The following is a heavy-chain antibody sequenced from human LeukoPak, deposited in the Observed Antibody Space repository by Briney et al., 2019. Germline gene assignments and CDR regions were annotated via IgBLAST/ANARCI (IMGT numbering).Heavy chain of an antibody. CDR1: GFTFSSYS. Sequence: GGSLRLSCAASGFTFSSYSMNWVRQAPGKGLEWFSYIDSSSSTIYYADSVKGRFTISRDNAKNSLYLQMNSLRAEDTAVYYCASPFDYWGQGTLVTVSS. CDR3: ASPFDY. CDR2: IDSSSSTI. V-gene: IGHV3-48*01. J-gene: IGHJ4*02.